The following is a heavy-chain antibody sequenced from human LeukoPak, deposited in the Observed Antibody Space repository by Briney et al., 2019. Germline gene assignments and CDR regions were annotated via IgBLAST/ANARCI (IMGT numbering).Heavy chain of an antibody. D-gene: IGHD6-25*01. V-gene: IGHV4-38-2*02. CDR1: GYSISSGYY. CDR2: IYHSGIT. J-gene: IGHJ4*02. CDR3: ARDSRSANDY. Sequence: SETLTLTCAVSGYSISSGYYWGWIRQPPGKGLEWIGSIYHSGITYYNPSLKSRVTISVDTSKNQFSLRVSSVTAADTAVYYCARDSRSANDYWGQGTVVSV.